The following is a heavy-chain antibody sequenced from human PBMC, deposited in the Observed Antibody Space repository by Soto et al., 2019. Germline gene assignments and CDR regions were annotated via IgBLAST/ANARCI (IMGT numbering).Heavy chain of an antibody. CDR3: ARDLIAAARFDP. V-gene: IGHV4-39*07. Sequence: PSETLSLTCTVSGGSISTRSSYWGWIRQPPGKGLEWIGSIYYIGNTYYNPSLKSRVTISVDTSKNQFSLKLSSVTAADTAVYYCARDLIAAARFDPWGQGTLVTVSS. J-gene: IGHJ5*02. CDR2: IYYIGNT. CDR1: GGSISTRSSY. D-gene: IGHD6-13*01.